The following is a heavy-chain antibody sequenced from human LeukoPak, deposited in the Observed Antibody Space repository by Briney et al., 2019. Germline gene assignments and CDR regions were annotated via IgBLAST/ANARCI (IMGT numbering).Heavy chain of an antibody. CDR1: GFTFSSYA. CDR2: ISGSGGST. CDR3: ARDLPPAADYGGPPRAFDI. D-gene: IGHD4-23*01. Sequence: PGGSLRLSCAASGFTFSSYAMSWVRQAPGKGLEWVSAISGSGGSTYYADSVKGRFTISRDNSKNTLYLHMNSLRAEDTAVYYCARDLPPAADYGGPPRAFDIWGQGTVVTVSS. V-gene: IGHV3-23*01. J-gene: IGHJ3*02.